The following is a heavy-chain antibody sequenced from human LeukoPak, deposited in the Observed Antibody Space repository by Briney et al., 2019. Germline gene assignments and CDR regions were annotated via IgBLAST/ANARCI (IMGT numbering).Heavy chain of an antibody. J-gene: IGHJ4*02. CDR2: LTDSGDAT. Sequence: GGSLRLSCAVSGFTFSHYAMSWVRQAPGTGLEWVGSLTDSGDATYYADSVKGRLPISRDNSNSTLYLHISGLRDEDTAVYYCARDGYYYGSGAYPGDWGQGTLVTVSS. D-gene: IGHD3-10*01. V-gene: IGHV3-23*01. CDR3: ARDGYYYGSGAYPGD. CDR1: GFTFSHYA.